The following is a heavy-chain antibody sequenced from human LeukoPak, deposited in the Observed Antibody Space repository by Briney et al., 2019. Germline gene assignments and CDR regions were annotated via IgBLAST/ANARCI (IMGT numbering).Heavy chain of an antibody. J-gene: IGHJ5*02. V-gene: IGHV1-3*04. Sequence: ASVKVSCKASGYTFTSYAVHWVRQAPGQRLEWMGWVTTGNGNTMYSQKFQGRVTFTRDTSASTAYMDLRGLRSEDTAVYYCARLAVYCGGDCYSDWFDPWGQGTLVTVSS. CDR3: ARLAVYCGGDCYSDWFDP. CDR1: GYTFTSYA. CDR2: VTTGNGNT. D-gene: IGHD2-21*02.